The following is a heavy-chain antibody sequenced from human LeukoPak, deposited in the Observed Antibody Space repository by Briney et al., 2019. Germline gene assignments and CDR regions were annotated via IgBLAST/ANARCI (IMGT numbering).Heavy chain of an antibody. CDR1: GGSISSNGYY. D-gene: IGHD3-16*01. Sequence: SETLSLTCSVSGGSISSNGYYWGWIRQPPGKGLERIGAIYYSGSAYYNPSLKSRVTISVDTSKNQFSLKLSSVTAADTAVYYCARHGSFRGHFDYWGQGTLVTVSS. V-gene: IGHV4-39*01. J-gene: IGHJ4*02. CDR2: IYYSGSA. CDR3: ARHGSFRGHFDY.